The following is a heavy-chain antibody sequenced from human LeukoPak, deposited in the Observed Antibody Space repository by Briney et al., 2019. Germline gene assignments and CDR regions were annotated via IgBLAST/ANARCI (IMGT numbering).Heavy chain of an antibody. CDR2: ISGSGGTT. V-gene: IGHV3-23*01. J-gene: IGHJ6*02. D-gene: IGHD3-22*01. CDR3: ARGGIDSSGYPYYYGMDV. Sequence: GGSLRLSCAASGFTFTTYAMSWVRQAPGKGLEWVSGISGSGGTTYYADSVKGRFTISRDNSKNTLYLQMNSLRAEDTAVYYCARGGIDSSGYPYYYGMDVWGQGTTVTVSS. CDR1: GFTFTTYA.